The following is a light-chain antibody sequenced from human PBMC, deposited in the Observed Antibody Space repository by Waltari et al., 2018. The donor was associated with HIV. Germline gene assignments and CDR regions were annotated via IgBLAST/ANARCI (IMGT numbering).Light chain of an antibody. CDR2: GAL. J-gene: IGKJ1*01. Sequence: EIVLTQSPGSLYLYPGERATLSCRASQTVSSSQFAWYRQKPGQAPRRLIYGALTRATGTPDRFSGSGSGTDFTITITRLEREDFAVYYCQQYGRSPWTFGQGTKVEIK. V-gene: IGKV3-20*01. CDR1: QTVSSSQ. CDR3: QQYGRSPWT.